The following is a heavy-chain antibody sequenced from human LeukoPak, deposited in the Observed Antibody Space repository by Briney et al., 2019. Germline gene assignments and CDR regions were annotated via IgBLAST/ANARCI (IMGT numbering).Heavy chain of an antibody. CDR3: AREPLKKSRRPFDP. D-gene: IGHD1-14*01. CDR2: INPNSGGT. J-gene: IGHJ5*02. Sequence: ASVKVSCKASGYTFTCYYMHWVRQAPGQGLDWMGWINPNSGGTNYAQKFQGRVTITRETSISTAYMELSRLRSDDTAVYYCAREPLKKSRRPFDPWGQGTLVTVSS. CDR1: GYTFTCYY. V-gene: IGHV1-2*02.